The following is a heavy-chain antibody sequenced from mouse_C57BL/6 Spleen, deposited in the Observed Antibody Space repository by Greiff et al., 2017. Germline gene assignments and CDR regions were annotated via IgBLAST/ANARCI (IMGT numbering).Heavy chain of an antibody. V-gene: IGHV8-12*01. CDR1: GFSLSTSGMG. CDR2: TYWDDDK. Sequence: QVTLKECGPGILQSSQSLSLTCSFSGFSLSTSGMGVSWLRPPSGIGLEWLAHTYWDDDKRYNTFLKSRLTTSKDTSRNQVIRKITSVDTADTATYYCARSEAYYVDYWGQGTTLTVSS. D-gene: IGHD3-2*02. J-gene: IGHJ2*01. CDR3: ARSEAYYVDY.